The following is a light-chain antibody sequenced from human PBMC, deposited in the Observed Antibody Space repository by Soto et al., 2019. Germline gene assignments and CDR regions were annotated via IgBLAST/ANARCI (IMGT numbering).Light chain of an antibody. CDR2: TGS. Sequence: TQSPSYVSASVCDRGTITWRASQAIDSWLAWYQQKPGEAPKLLIFTGSLLHSGVPPTFRVSVSETEFSLTISSMQTNDLATYSSHQNNSLWTLGKGTKL. J-gene: IGKJ1*01. V-gene: IGKV1-9*01. CDR3: HQNNSLWT. CDR1: QAIDSW.